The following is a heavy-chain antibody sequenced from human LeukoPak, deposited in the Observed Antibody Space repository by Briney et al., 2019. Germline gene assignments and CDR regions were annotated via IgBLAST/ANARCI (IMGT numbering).Heavy chain of an antibody. J-gene: IGHJ4*02. CDR3: TSARVGPFDY. D-gene: IGHD3-10*01. CDR1: GXTFSSYA. Sequence: VKVSCKAXGXTFSSYAISWVRQAPGQGLEWMGRIIPILGIANYAQKFQGRVTITADKSTSTAYMEVSSLRYEDTAVYYCTSARVGPFDYWGQGTLVTVSS. CDR2: IIPILGIA. V-gene: IGHV1-69*04.